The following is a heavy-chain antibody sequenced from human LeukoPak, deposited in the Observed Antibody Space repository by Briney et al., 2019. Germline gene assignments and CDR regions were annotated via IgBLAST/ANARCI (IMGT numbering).Heavy chain of an antibody. J-gene: IGHJ5*02. CDR3: ARGCSGGSCYVYNWFDP. Sequence: GGSLRLSCAASGFTFSSYSMNWVRQAPGKGLEWVSSISSSSNYIYYADSLKGRFTISRDNAKNSLYLQMNSLRAEDTAVYYCARGCSGGSCYVYNWFDPWGQGTLVTVSS. V-gene: IGHV3-21*01. CDR2: ISSSSNYI. D-gene: IGHD2-15*01. CDR1: GFTFSSYS.